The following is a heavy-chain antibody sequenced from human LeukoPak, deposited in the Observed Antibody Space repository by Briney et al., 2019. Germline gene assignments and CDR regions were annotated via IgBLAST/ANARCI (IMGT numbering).Heavy chain of an antibody. CDR2: ISGSGGST. CDR3: ARDNDWAFDY. CDR1: GFTFSSYA. V-gene: IGHV3-23*01. J-gene: IGHJ4*02. D-gene: IGHD3-9*01. Sequence: GGSLRLSCAASGFTFSSYAMSWVRQAPGKGLEWVSAISGSGGSTYYADSVKGRFTISRDNSKNTLYLQMNGLRAEDTAVYYCARDNDWAFDYWGQGTLVTVSS.